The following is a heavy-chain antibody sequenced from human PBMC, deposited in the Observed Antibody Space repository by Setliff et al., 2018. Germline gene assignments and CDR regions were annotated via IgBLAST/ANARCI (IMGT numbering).Heavy chain of an antibody. V-gene: IGHV4-39*07. CDR1: GGSISANSHY. CDR3: ARHESSGWFHNWFDP. CDR2: IHYSGTA. Sequence: PSETLSLTCTVSGGSISANSHYWGWIRQPPGKGLEWIGNIHYSGTAYYKSSLKSRVTISADKSISTAYLQWSSLKASDTAMYYCARHESSGWFHNWFDPWGQGTLVTVSS. D-gene: IGHD6-19*01. J-gene: IGHJ5*02.